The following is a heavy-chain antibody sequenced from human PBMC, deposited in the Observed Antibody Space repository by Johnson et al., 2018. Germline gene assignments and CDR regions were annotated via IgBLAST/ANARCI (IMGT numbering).Heavy chain of an antibody. Sequence: VQLVQSGGGLVQPGGSLRLSCAASGFTFSSFPMTWVRQAPGEGLEWVSTISASGANSYYPDSVKGRFTVSRDNSKNTLSRQRSSLGVEDTAIYYCAEGSSGDYGGRLQHWGQGTLVSVSS. CDR2: ISASGANS. J-gene: IGHJ1*01. CDR3: AEGSSGDYGGRLQH. V-gene: IGHV3-23*04. CDR1: GFTFSSFP. D-gene: IGHD3-22*01.